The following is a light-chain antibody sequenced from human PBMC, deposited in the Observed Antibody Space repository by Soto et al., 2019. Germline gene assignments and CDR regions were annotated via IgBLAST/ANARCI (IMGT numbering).Light chain of an antibody. CDR3: QQTDSFPIT. V-gene: IGKV1-5*03. J-gene: IGKJ5*01. CDR1: QTISSW. CDR2: KAS. Sequence: DIQMTQSPSTLSGSVGDRVTITCRASQTISSWLAWYQQKPGKAPKLLIYKASTLKSGVPSRFSGSGSGTHFTLTISSLQPEDFGTYYCQQTDSFPITFGQGTRLEIK.